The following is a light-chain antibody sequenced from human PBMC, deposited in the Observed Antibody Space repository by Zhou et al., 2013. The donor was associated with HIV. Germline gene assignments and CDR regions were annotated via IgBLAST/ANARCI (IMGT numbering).Light chain of an antibody. Sequence: QSALTQPASVSGSPDQSITISCTGTSTNVGIYNLVSWYQQHPHKTPKLLIYEVAKRPSEVSNRFSGSKSGNTASLTISGLQAEDEADYYCCSFAGNSSYVFGGGTKVTV. CDR2: EVA. CDR3: CSFAGNSSYV. J-gene: IGLJ1*01. CDR1: STNVGIYNL. V-gene: IGLV2-23*02.